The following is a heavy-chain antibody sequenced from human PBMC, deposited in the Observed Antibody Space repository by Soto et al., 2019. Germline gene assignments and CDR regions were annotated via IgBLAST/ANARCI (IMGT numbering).Heavy chain of an antibody. D-gene: IGHD6-19*01. V-gene: IGHV3-49*03. CDR1: GFTFGDYA. Sequence: EVQLVESGGGLVQPGRSLRLSCTASGFTFGDYAMSWFRQAPGKGLEGVGFIRRIAYGGTSDYAASVKGRFTISRDDSKSIAYLQMNSMKTEDTAVYYCTRDRPAVAGISPLGSDYWGQGTLVTVSS. J-gene: IGHJ4*02. CDR2: IRRIAYGGTS. CDR3: TRDRPAVAGISPLGSDY.